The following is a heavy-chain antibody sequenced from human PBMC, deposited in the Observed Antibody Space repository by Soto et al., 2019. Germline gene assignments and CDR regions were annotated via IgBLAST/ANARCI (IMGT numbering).Heavy chain of an antibody. D-gene: IGHD1-1*01. CDR3: AREPATAKPEGVDF. V-gene: IGHV1-2*02. CDR2: INPNSGGT. J-gene: IGHJ4*02. Sequence: GASVKVSCKASGYTFSDYYIHWVRQAPGQGLEWMGWINPNSGGTKYAPKFQGGVTMTRDTSITTAYMELSRLRSGDTAVYYCAREPATAKPEGVDFWGQGTLVIVSS. CDR1: GYTFSDYY.